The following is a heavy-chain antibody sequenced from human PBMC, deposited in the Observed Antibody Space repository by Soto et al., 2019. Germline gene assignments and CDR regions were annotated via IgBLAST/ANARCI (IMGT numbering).Heavy chain of an antibody. J-gene: IGHJ6*02. V-gene: IGHV3-30*18. CDR2: ISFDGITK. CDR1: GSAFSSAG. D-gene: IGHD1-26*01. CDR3: AKYGGWGLLTANGMDV. Sequence: PGGSLSLSCAASGSAFSSAGMLWVRQATGEGLEGLTSISFDGITKDDAESVKGRFTVSIDNSNNTLYLQMIILSVKDMAIYHYAKYGGWGLLTANGMDVWGHGAMVTVSS.